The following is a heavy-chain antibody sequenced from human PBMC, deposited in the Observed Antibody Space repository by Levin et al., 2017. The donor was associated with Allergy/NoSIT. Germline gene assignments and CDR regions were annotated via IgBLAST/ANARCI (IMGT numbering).Heavy chain of an antibody. J-gene: IGHJ4*02. CDR1: GGSISSSSYY. CDR3: ARQPGWGGWYFDY. D-gene: IGHD6-19*01. Sequence: GSLRLSCTVSGGSISSSSYYWGWIRQPPGTGLEWIGSIYHSGTTYHNPSLKSRVTISVDTSKNQFSLKLSSVTAADTAVYYCARQPGWGGWYFDYWGQGTLVTVSS. CDR2: IYHSGTT. V-gene: IGHV4-39*01.